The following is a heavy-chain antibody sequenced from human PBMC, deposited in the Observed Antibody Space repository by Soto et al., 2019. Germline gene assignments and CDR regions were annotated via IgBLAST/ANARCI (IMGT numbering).Heavy chain of an antibody. D-gene: IGHD2-15*01. Sequence: ASVKVSCKASGYTFTGYYMHWVRQAPGQGLEWMGWINPNSGGTNYAQKFQGWVTMTRDTSISTAYMELSRLRSDDTAVYYCARDQGCSGGSCRYYMDVWGKGTTVTVSS. CDR1: GYTFTGYY. J-gene: IGHJ6*03. CDR2: INPNSGGT. V-gene: IGHV1-2*04. CDR3: ARDQGCSGGSCRYYMDV.